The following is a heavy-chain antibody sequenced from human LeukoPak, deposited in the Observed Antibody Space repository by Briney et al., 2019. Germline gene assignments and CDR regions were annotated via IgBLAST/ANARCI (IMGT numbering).Heavy chain of an antibody. CDR2: ISYSGST. CDR3: ARGFDSKSTYFDY. V-gene: IGHV4-59*11. D-gene: IGHD5-12*01. CDR1: GGSIHTHY. J-gene: IGHJ4*02. Sequence: SETLSLTCTVSGGSIHTHYWNWMRQPPGKGLEWIGYISYSGSTNYNPSLKSRVTISVDTSKNQFFLMLSSVTAADTAVYYCARGFDSKSTYFDYWGQGTLVTVSS.